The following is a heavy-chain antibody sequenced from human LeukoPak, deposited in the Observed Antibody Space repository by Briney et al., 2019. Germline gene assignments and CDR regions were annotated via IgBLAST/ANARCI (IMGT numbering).Heavy chain of an antibody. Sequence: ASVKVSCKASGYTFTSYGISWVRQAPGQGREWMGWISAYNGNTNYAQKLQGRVTMTTDTSTSTVYMELRNLSSDDTAVYYCARTMTTMTTHGELDFWGQGTLVTVSS. CDR3: ARTMTTMTTHGELDF. J-gene: IGHJ4*02. CDR1: GYTFTSYG. V-gene: IGHV1-18*01. D-gene: IGHD4-17*01. CDR2: ISAYNGNT.